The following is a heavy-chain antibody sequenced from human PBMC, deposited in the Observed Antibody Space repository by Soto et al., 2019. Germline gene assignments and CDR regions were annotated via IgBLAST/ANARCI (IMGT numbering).Heavy chain of an antibody. Sequence: GASVKVSCKASGYTFTSYGISWVRQAPGQGLEWIGWISAYNGNTNYAQKLQGRVTMITDTSTSTAYMELRSLRSDDTAVYYCARVVPDPYYFDYWGQGTLVTVSS. CDR1: GYTFTSYG. V-gene: IGHV1-18*01. J-gene: IGHJ4*02. CDR3: ARVVPDPYYFDY. CDR2: ISAYNGNT.